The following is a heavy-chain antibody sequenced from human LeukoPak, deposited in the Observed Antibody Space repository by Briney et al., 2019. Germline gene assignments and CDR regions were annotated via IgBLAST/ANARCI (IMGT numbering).Heavy chain of an antibody. J-gene: IGHJ5*02. V-gene: IGHV6-1*01. CDR2: TYYRYTWYN. CDR3: ARRLTQYDCFDP. CDR1: GDSVSSNSVT. Sequence: SQTLSLTCAISGDSVSSNSVTWNWIRQSPSRGLEWLGRTYYRYTWYNDYAVSVRGRITVNPDTSKNQFSLHLNSVTPEDTAVYYCARRLTQYDCFDPWGQGILVTVSS. D-gene: IGHD2-2*01.